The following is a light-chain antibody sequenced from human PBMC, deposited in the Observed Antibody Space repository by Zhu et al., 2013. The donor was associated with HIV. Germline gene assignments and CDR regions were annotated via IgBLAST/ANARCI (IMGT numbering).Light chain of an antibody. V-gene: IGKV1-8*01. Sequence: AIRMTQSPSSFSASTGDRVTITCRASQGISSYLAWYQQKPGKAPKLLIYAASTLQSGVPSRFSGSGSGTDFTLTISCLQSEDFATYYCQQYYSYPCSFGLGDQAGDQT. CDR2: AAS. CDR3: QQYYSYPCS. J-gene: IGKJ2*04. CDR1: QGISSY.